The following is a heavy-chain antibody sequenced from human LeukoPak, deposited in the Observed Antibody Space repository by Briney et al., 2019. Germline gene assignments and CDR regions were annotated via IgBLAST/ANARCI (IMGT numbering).Heavy chain of an antibody. D-gene: IGHD3-16*01. CDR3: AREARGLSIDH. V-gene: IGHV3-30*04. CDR1: VFIFSNHA. Sequence: GGSLRLSCVTSVFIFSNHAMPWVRQAPGKGLEWVAAISSDGTKKYYADSVKGRFTISRDNSENTLDLQMNSLRPEDTAVYYCAREARGLSIDHWGQGTLVSVSS. J-gene: IGHJ4*02. CDR2: ISSDGTKK.